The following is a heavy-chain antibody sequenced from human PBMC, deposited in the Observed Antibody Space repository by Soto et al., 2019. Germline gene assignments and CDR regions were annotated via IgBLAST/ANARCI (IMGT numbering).Heavy chain of an antibody. CDR1: GFIFSSYW. CDR2: MNEYGSES. J-gene: IGHJ4*02. Sequence: EVQLVESGGGLVQPGGSLRLSCSASGFIFSSYWMSWLRQAPGKGLEWVASMNEYGSESYYVDSVKGRFTISRDNAKNALYRQMNSLRAEDTAVYYCARATGADKEDYWGQGTLVTVSS. D-gene: IGHD3-10*01. V-gene: IGHV3-7*04. CDR3: ARATGADKEDY.